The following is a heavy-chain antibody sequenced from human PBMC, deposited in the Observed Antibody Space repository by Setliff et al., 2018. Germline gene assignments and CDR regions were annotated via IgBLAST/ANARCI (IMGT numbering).Heavy chain of an antibody. V-gene: IGHV1-69*05. CDR1: GGSFRSYG. CDR2: TIPMFGTT. D-gene: IGHD5-12*01. CDR3: AREGVDIRSSTDYRYYMDV. Sequence: SVKVSCTASGGSFRSYGITWVRQAPGQGLEWMGGTIPMFGTTNYAQKFQGRVTIITDESTSTAYMELSSLRSEDTAVYFCAREGVDIRSSTDYRYYMDVWGKGTTVTVSS. J-gene: IGHJ6*03.